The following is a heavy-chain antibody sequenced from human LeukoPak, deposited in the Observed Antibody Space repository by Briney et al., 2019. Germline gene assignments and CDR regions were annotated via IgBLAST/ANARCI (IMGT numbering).Heavy chain of an antibody. J-gene: IGHJ4*02. Sequence: GGSLRLSCAASGFTFSNYWMHWARQAPGKGLVWVSRLSSDGRDPSYADSVKGRFTISRDNAKNTLYMQMNSLRAEDTAVYYCARGVYEEDVNYWGQGTLVTVSS. D-gene: IGHD2-8*01. CDR3: ARGVYEEDVNY. CDR2: LSSDGRDP. CDR1: GFTFSNYW. V-gene: IGHV3-74*01.